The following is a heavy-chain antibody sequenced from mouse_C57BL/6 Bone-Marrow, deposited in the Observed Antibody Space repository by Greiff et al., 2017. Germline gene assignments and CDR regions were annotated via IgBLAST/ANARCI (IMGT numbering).Heavy chain of an antibody. Sequence: EVKVVESGGGLVKPGGSLKLSCAASGFTFSSYAMSWVRQTPEKRLAWVATISDGGSYTYYPDKVKGRFTISRDNDKNNLYLQMSHLKSEDTAMDYSYYYDYDGGFAYWGQGTLVTVSA. D-gene: IGHD2-4*01. CDR2: ISDGGSYT. CDR3: YYYDYDGGFAY. J-gene: IGHJ3*01. CDR1: GFTFSSYA. V-gene: IGHV5-4*03.